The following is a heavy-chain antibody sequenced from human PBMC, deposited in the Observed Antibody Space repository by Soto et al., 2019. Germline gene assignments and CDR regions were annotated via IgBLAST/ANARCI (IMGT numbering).Heavy chain of an antibody. CDR3: ACLFDNSGYSFPGMDV. J-gene: IGHJ6*02. D-gene: IGHD3-22*01. CDR2: VYWNDDK. CDR1: GFSLSTTGVG. Sequence: SGPTLVNPTQTLTLTCTFSGFSLSTTGVGVGWIRQPPGKALEWLALVYWNDDKRFSPSLKSRLTITKDSFKNQVVLTMTNMGPVDTATYFCACLFDNSGYSFPGMDVWGQGTTVTVSS. V-gene: IGHV2-5*01.